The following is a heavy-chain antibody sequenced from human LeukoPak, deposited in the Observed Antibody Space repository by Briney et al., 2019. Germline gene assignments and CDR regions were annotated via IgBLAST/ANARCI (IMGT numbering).Heavy chain of an antibody. J-gene: IGHJ4*02. CDR3: ARGGIETRYYGSGSSFDY. CDR2: IYHSGST. V-gene: IGHV4-30-2*01. Sequence: SETLSLTCTVSGGSISSGGYYWSWIRQPPGKGLEWIGYIYHSGSTYYNPSLKSRVTISVDRSKNQFSLKLSSVTAADTAVYYCARGGIETRYYGSGSSFDYWGQGTLVTVSS. CDR1: GGSISSGGYY. D-gene: IGHD3-10*01.